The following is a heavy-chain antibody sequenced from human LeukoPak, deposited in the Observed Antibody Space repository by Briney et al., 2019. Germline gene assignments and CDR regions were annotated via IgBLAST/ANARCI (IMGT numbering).Heavy chain of an antibody. CDR2: IKQDGSEK. V-gene: IGHV3-7*01. CDR3: ARDPYDSNSYGAFDI. D-gene: IGHD3-22*01. CDR1: GFTFSSYW. J-gene: IGHJ3*02. Sequence: GGSLRLSCAASGFTFSSYWMSWVRQAPGKGLERVANIKQDGSEKYYVDSVKGRFTISRDNAKNSLFLQMNTLRAEDTAMYYCARDPYDSNSYGAFDIWGQGTMVTVSS.